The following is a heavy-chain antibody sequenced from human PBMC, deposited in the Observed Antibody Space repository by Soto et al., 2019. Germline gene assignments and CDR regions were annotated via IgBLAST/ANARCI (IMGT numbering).Heavy chain of an antibody. Sequence: SETLSLTCTVSGGSISSSSYYWGWIRQPPGKGLEWIGSIYYSGSTYYNPSLKSRVTISVDTSKNQFSLKLSSVTAADTAVYYCARQRTTMVRGVMYYFEYWGQGTLVTVSS. V-gene: IGHV4-39*01. J-gene: IGHJ4*02. CDR3: ARQRTTMVRGVMYYFEY. CDR1: GGSISSSSYY. D-gene: IGHD3-10*01. CDR2: IYYSGST.